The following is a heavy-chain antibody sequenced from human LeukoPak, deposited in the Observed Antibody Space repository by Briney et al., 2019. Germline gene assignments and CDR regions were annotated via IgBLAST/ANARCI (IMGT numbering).Heavy chain of an antibody. J-gene: IGHJ6*02. CDR3: ARVVLGRRWLQTSYYYGMDV. CDR1: GGTFSSYA. Sequence: SVKVSCKASGGTFSSYAISWVRQAPGQGLEWMGGIIPIFGTANYAQKFQGRVTITADESTSTAYLELSSLTSEDTAVYYCARVVLGRRWLQTSYYYGMDVWGQGATVTVSS. V-gene: IGHV1-69*13. CDR2: IIPIFGTA. D-gene: IGHD5-24*01.